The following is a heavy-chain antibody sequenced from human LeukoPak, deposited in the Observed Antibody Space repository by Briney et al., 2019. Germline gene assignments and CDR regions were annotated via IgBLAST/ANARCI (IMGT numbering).Heavy chain of an antibody. V-gene: IGHV1-8*01. D-gene: IGHD6-13*01. Sequence: ASVKVSCKASGYTFTSYDINWVRQATGQGLEWMGWMNPNRGNTGYAQKFQGRVTMTRDTSISTAYMELSSLRSEDTAVYYCARVWYSSSWYAGYYYYGMDVWGQGTTVTVSS. CDR1: GYTFTSYD. J-gene: IGHJ6*02. CDR2: MNPNRGNT. CDR3: ARVWYSSSWYAGYYYYGMDV.